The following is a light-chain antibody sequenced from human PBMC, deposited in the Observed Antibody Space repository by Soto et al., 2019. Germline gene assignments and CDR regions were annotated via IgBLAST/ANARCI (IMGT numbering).Light chain of an antibody. V-gene: IGKV1-5*01. CDR2: DAS. Sequence: DIQMTQSPSTLSASVGDRVTITCRASQSISGWLAGYQQRPGKAPKVLIYDASKLESGVPSRFSGSGSGTEFTLTISSLQPDDFATYYCQRYDSFSMYTFGQGTKLDIK. CDR3: QRYDSFSMYT. CDR1: QSISGW. J-gene: IGKJ2*01.